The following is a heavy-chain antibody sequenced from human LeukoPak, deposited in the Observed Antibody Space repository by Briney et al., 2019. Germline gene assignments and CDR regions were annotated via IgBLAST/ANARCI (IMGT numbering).Heavy chain of an antibody. CDR1: GGPVSSSSYY. CDR3: ATWDSGRYSQIDN. Sequence: SGTLSLTCTVSGGPVSSSSYYWGWVRQSPEKWLECIGTIYYAGDTYYNPSLESRLTISVDTSKNQFSLKLRSVTAADTAVYYCATWDSGRYSQIDNWGQGTLVTVSS. D-gene: IGHD1-26*01. J-gene: IGHJ4*02. CDR2: IYYAGDT. V-gene: IGHV4-39*01.